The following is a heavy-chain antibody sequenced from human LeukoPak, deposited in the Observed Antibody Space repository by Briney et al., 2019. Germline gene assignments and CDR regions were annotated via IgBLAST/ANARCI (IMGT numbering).Heavy chain of an antibody. J-gene: IGHJ4*02. CDR3: ARLNEYSSSSDFDY. CDR1: GYTFTSYG. Sequence: ASVKVSCKASGYTFTSYGISWVRQAPGQGLEWMGWISAYNGNTNYAQKLQGRVTMTTDTSTSTAYMELRSLRSDDTAVYYCARLNEYSSSSDFDYWGQGTLVTVSS. D-gene: IGHD6-6*01. CDR2: ISAYNGNT. V-gene: IGHV1-18*01.